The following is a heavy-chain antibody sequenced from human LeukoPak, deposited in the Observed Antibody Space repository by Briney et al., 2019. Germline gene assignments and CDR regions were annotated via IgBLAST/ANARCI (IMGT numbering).Heavy chain of an antibody. V-gene: IGHV3-7*01. D-gene: IGHD6-19*01. CDR1: GFTFSSYW. CDR2: IKQDGSEK. CDR3: ARYSSGWYFDH. J-gene: IGHJ4*02. Sequence: GGSLRLSCAASGFTFSSYWMTWVRQAPGKGLEWVANIKQDGSEKYYVDSVEGRFTISRDNAKNSLYLQMNSLRVEDTAVYYCARYSSGWYFDHWGQGTLVTVSS.